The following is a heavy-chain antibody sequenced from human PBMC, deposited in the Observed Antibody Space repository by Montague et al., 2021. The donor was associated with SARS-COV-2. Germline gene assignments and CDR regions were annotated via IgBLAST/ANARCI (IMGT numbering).Heavy chain of an antibody. CDR2: IGGSAEST. Sequence: SLRLSCAASGFTFSSYAMSWVRQAPGKGLEWVSGIGGSAESTYYGDSVKGRFTISRDNSKNTLYLQMNSLRAEDTAVYYCASPKDWRYTYTWQTRWYFDLWGRGTLVTVSS. CDR3: ASPKDWRYTYTWQTRWYFDL. J-gene: IGHJ2*01. D-gene: IGHD2-2*02. V-gene: IGHV3-23*01. CDR1: GFTFSSYA.